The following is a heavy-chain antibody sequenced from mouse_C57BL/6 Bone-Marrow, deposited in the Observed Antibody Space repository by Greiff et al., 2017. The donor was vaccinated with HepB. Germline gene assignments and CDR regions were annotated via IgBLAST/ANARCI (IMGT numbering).Heavy chain of an antibody. CDR2: IDPSDSYT. D-gene: IGHD1-1*01. CDR3: AREDYYGSSYDYAMDY. V-gene: IGHV1-59*01. CDR1: GYTFTSYW. Sequence: VQLQQPGAELVRPGTSVKLSCKASGYTFTSYWMHWVKQRPGQGLEWIGVIDPSDSYTNYNQKFKGKATLTVDPSSSTAYMQLSSLTSEDSAVYYCAREDYYGSSYDYAMDYWGQGTSVTVSS. J-gene: IGHJ4*01.